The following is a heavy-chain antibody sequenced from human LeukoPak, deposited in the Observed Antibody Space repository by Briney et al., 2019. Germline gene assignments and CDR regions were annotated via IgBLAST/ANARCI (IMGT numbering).Heavy chain of an antibody. CDR1: GFTFSTYW. Sequence: PGGSLRLSCAASGFTFSTYWMSWVCQAPGKGLEWVANINQDGSEKYYVDSVKGRFTISRDNAKNSLYLQMNSLRAEDTALYYCQYGSGSYYNIPDTWFDPWGQGTLVTVSS. D-gene: IGHD3-10*01. CDR3: QYGSGSYYNIPDTWFDP. CDR2: INQDGSEK. V-gene: IGHV3-7*01. J-gene: IGHJ5*02.